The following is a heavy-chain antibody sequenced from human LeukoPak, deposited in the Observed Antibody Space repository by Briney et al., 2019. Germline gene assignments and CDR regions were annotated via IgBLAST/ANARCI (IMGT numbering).Heavy chain of an antibody. D-gene: IGHD5-24*01. CDR1: GFTFSGYW. CDR3: ARGRGDGYNLLSYYYYYYGMDV. Sequence: GGSLRLSCAASGFTFSGYWMLWVRQAPGKGPVWVSRIDNDGSSTTYADSVKGRFTISRDNSKNTLYLQMNSLRAEDTAVYYCARGRGDGYNLLSYYYYYYGMDVWGQGTTVTVSS. J-gene: IGHJ6*02. V-gene: IGHV3-74*01. CDR2: IDNDGSST.